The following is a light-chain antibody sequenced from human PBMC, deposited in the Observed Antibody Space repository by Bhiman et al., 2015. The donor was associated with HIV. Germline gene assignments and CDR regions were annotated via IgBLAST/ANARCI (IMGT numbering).Light chain of an antibody. CDR3: GTWDRSLSAGGV. CDR1: SSNIGAGYD. V-gene: IGLV1-50*01. Sequence: QSVLTQPPSVSGAPGQRVTISCTGSSSNIGAGYDVHWYQQTLGTAPKLLVYANSNRPSGVPERFSGSKSGTSATLGITGLQTGDEADYYCGTWDRSLSAGGVFGTGTKVTVL. J-gene: IGLJ1*01. CDR2: ANS.